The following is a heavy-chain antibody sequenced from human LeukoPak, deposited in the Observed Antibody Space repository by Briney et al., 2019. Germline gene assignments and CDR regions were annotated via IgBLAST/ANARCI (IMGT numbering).Heavy chain of an antibody. V-gene: IGHV4-31*03. CDR3: AREVVVAADYYYYGMDA. CDR2: IYCSGST. Sequence: SQTLSLTCTLSGGYISSGGYYWSWIRQQPGKGLDRIGYIYCSGSTYYNLSLKSRVTISVDTSKNQFSLKLSSVTAADTAVYYCAREVVVAADYYYYGMDAWGQGTTVTVSS. CDR1: GGYISSGGYY. J-gene: IGHJ6*02. D-gene: IGHD2-15*01.